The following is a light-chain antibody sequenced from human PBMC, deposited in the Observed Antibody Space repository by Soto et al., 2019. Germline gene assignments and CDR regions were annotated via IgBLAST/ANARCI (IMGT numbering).Light chain of an antibody. J-gene: IGKJ1*01. CDR2: DAS. CDR3: QQSYSSPPP. V-gene: IGKV1-39*01. CDR1: QSISSW. Sequence: ITQYPSALSATIGDRVTITCRASQSISSWLAWYQQKAGKAPKLLIYDASTLESGVPSRFSGSRSGPDFTLTISSLQPEDFATYYCQQSYSSPPPFGQGTKV.